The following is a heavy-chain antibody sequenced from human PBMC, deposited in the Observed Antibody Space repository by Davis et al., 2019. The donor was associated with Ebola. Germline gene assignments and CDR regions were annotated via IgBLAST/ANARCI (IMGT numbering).Heavy chain of an antibody. D-gene: IGHD6-19*01. J-gene: IGHJ3*02. V-gene: IGHV1-3*01. CDR1: GYTFTSYA. CDR2: INAGNGNT. Sequence: AASVNVSCKASGYTFTSYAMHWVRQAPGQRLEWMGWINAGNGNTKYSQKFQGRVTITRDTSASTAYMELSSLRSEDTAVYYCARETIAVAALGAFDIWGQGTMVTVSS. CDR3: ARETIAVAALGAFDI.